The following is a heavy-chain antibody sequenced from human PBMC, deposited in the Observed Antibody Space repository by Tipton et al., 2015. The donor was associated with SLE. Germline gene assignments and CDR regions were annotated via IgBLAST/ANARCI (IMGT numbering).Heavy chain of an antibody. V-gene: IGHV4-4*07. J-gene: IGHJ4*01. CDR2: IYTSGNT. CDR1: GGSISSYY. D-gene: IGHD1-14*01. Sequence: TLSLTCTVSGGSISSYYWSWIRQPAGKGLEWIGRIYTSGNTNYNPSLKSRVTMSVDTSKNQFSLKLSSVTAADTAVYYCAGGEGSLRNLGYWVQGTLVSNSS. CDR3: AGGEGSLRNLGY.